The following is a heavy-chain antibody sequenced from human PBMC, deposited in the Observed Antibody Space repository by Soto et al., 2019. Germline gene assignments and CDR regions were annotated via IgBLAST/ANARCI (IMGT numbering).Heavy chain of an antibody. J-gene: IGHJ4*02. D-gene: IGHD1-26*01. CDR2: IRFDGSNI. CDR3: AGAGVGVTGFFGYLDY. Sequence: QVHLVESGGGVVQPGGSLRLSCAVPGIIFTGYGMHWVRQAPGKGLEWVAIIRFDGSNIHYADSVKGRFTISRDDSKNRWFLKRTGRRARATVVYYCAGAGVGVTGFFGYLDYWGQGALFTVS. V-gene: IGHV3-33*01. CDR1: GIIFTGYG.